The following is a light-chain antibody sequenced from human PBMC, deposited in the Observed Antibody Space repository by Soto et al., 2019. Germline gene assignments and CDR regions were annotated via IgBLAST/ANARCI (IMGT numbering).Light chain of an antibody. Sequence: QSAVTQPASVSGSPGQSITISCTGTSSDVGAYNYVSWSQQHPGEAPRVMIYDVSYRPSGVSNRFSGSKSGNTASLTISGLRAEDEAEYYCSSYSSISYVIFGGGTKLTVL. CDR1: SSDVGAYNY. J-gene: IGLJ2*01. CDR3: SSYSSISYVI. CDR2: DVS. V-gene: IGLV2-14*01.